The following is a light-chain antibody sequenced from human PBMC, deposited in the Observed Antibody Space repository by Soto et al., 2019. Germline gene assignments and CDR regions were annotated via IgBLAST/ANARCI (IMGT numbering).Light chain of an antibody. CDR1: QDIRND. Sequence: DVQMTQSPSSLSASVGDRVTITCRVTQDIRNDLDWYQQKPGKAPKRLIYAASTLESGVPSRFGGSGSGTHFVLTISSLQPEDFATYYCLQRSSYPKSFGQGTKVEVK. CDR3: LQRSSYPKS. V-gene: IGKV1-17*01. J-gene: IGKJ1*01. CDR2: AAS.